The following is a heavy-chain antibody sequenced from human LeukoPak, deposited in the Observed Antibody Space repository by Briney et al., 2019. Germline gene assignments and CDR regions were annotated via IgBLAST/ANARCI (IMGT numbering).Heavy chain of an antibody. CDR2: ISSGGTT. D-gene: IGHD4-17*01. CDR3: ARDRSGYGTDAFDI. V-gene: IGHV3-53*01. Sequence: GGSLRLSCAASGFSFSSNYMSWVRQAPGKGLEWVSVISSGGTTYYADSVKGRFTISRDNSKNTLHLQMNSLRAEDTAVYYCARDRSGYGTDAFDIWGQGTMVTVSS. J-gene: IGHJ3*02. CDR1: GFSFSSNY.